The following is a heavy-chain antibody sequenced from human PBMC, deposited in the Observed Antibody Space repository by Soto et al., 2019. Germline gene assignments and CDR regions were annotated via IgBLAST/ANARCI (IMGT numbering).Heavy chain of an antibody. J-gene: IGHJ6*03. CDR1: GYTFTSYD. V-gene: IGHV1-8*01. CDR3: ARETDIVVVVAATNYYYYMDV. D-gene: IGHD2-15*01. CDR2: MNPNSGNT. Sequence: ASVKVSCKASGYTFTSYDINWVRQATGQGLEWMGWMNPNSGNTGHAQKFQGRVTMTRNTSISTAYMELSSLRSEDTAVYYCARETDIVVVVAATNYYYYMDVWGKGTTVTVSS.